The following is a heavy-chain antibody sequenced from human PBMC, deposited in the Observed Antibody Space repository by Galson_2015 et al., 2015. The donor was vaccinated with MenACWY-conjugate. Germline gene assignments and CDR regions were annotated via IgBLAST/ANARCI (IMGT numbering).Heavy chain of an antibody. V-gene: IGHV3-21*01. CDR1: GFTFTGYD. D-gene: IGHD6-13*01. CDR2: ISATSATI. CDR3: ARTAGSVPP. Sequence: SLRLSCAASGFTFTGYDFNWVRQAPGKGLEWVSSISATSATIYYADSVKGRFTISRDNAKNSLYLQMNGLRAEDTAVYYCARTAGSVPPWGLGTLVTVSS. J-gene: IGHJ5*02.